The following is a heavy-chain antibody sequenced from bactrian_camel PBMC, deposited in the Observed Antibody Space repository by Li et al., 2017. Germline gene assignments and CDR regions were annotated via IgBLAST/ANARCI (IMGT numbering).Heavy chain of an antibody. V-gene: IGHV3S54*01. J-gene: IGHJ4*01. D-gene: IGHD1*01. CDR1: GYIDSTHI. CDR2: IYHSSGLT. CDR3: AATPCPPYNLDMFFTYPEMNY. Sequence: HVQLVESGGGSVQAGGSLRLSCAASGYIDSTHIVAWFRQGPGKEREGVAAIYHSSGLTYYADSVKGRFTISRDNTKTTLYLQMNNLRPDDTAIYYCAATPCPPYNLDMFFTYPEMNYYGRGTQVTVS.